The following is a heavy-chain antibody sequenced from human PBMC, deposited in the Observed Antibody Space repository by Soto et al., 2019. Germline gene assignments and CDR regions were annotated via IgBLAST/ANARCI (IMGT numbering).Heavy chain of an antibody. J-gene: IGHJ5*02. V-gene: IGHV3-73*01. Sequence: GGSLRLSCAASGFTFSGSAMHWVRQASGKGLEWVGRIRSKANSYATAYAASVKGRFTISRDDSKNTAYLQMNSPKTEDTAVYYCTRHSLRGVPFDPWGQGTLVTVSS. CDR1: GFTFSGSA. D-gene: IGHD3-10*01. CDR3: TRHSLRGVPFDP. CDR2: IRSKANSYAT.